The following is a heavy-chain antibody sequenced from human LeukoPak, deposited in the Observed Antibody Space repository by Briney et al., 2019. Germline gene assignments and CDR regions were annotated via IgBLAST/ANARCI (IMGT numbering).Heavy chain of an antibody. Sequence: SETLSLTCAVYGGSFSGYYWSWIRQPPGKGLEWIGEINHSGSTNYNPSLKSRVTISVDTSKNQFSLKLSSVTAADTAVHYCARVRRDSSGYYYVYFDYWGQGTLVTVSS. CDR3: ARVRRDSSGYYYVYFDY. CDR1: GGSFSGYY. J-gene: IGHJ4*02. V-gene: IGHV4-34*01. D-gene: IGHD3-22*01. CDR2: INHSGST.